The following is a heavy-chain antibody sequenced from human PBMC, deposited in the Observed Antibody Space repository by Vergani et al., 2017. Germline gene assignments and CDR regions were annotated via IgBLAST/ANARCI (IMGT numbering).Heavy chain of an antibody. J-gene: IGHJ6*02. CDR3: ARDPLYSTTWPFLLLDMDV. V-gene: IGHV4-61*02. CDR1: GGSISSGSYY. CDR2: FYTGGGT. Sequence: QVQLQESGPGLVRPSQTLSLTCTVSGGSISSGSYYWSWFQQPAGKGLEWIGRFYTGGGTSYNPSLKSRVTISVDTSKNQFSLQLSSVTAADTAVYYCARDPLYSTTWPFLLLDMDVWGQGTTVTVSS. D-gene: IGHD6-13*01.